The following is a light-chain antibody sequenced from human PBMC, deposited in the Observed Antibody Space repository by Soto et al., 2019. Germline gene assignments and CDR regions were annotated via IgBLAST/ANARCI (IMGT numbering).Light chain of an antibody. Sequence: EIVLTQSPATLSLSPGERATLSCRASQSVSSYLAWYQQKPGQAPSLLIFYSTNRAPGIPARFSGSGAGTDFTLTISSLEPEDFAVYYCQQRSNWPPFTFGPGNKVDIK. J-gene: IGKJ3*01. CDR2: YST. V-gene: IGKV3-11*01. CDR1: QSVSSY. CDR3: QQRSNWPPFT.